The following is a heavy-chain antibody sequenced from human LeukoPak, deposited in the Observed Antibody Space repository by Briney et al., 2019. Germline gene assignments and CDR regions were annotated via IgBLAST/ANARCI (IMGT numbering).Heavy chain of an antibody. CDR1: GSTFSSYA. CDR3: ARTLRDGYNHGQVQYYFDY. V-gene: IGHV1-69*05. CDR2: IIPMLGTA. Sequence: SVKFSCKVFGSTFSSYATSWVRQAPGKGLDGRGRIIPMLGTANYAQKFQGRVTITTDESTSTAYMELSSLRSDDTAVYYCARTLRDGYNHGQVQYYFDYWGQGTLVTVSS. J-gene: IGHJ4*02. D-gene: IGHD5-24*01.